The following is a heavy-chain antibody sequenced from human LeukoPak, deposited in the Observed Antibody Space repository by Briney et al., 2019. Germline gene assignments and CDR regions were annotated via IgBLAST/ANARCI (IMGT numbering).Heavy chain of an antibody. D-gene: IGHD3/OR15-3a*01. J-gene: IGHJ4*02. V-gene: IGHV3-21*01. Sequence: GGCLRLSCAASGFTFSDYSMNWVRQAPGKGLEWVSSISSRSSYIYYADSVKGRFTISRDNAKNSLYLQMNSLRAEDTAVYYCAREGKWTKTDYWGQGTLVTVSS. CDR3: AREGKWTKTDY. CDR2: ISSRSSYI. CDR1: GFTFSDYS.